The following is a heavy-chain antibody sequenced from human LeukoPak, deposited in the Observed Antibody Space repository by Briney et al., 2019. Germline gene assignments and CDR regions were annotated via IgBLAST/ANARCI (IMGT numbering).Heavy chain of an antibody. Sequence: GGSLRLSCAASGFTFSSYGMHWVRQAPGKGLEWVAFIRYDGSNKYYADSVKGRFTISRDNSKNTLYLQMNTLRAEDTAVYYCGKSGSNYYRVDYWGQGTLVTVSS. J-gene: IGHJ4*02. D-gene: IGHD3-10*01. CDR2: IRYDGSNK. CDR1: GFTFSSYG. CDR3: GKSGSNYYRVDY. V-gene: IGHV3-30*02.